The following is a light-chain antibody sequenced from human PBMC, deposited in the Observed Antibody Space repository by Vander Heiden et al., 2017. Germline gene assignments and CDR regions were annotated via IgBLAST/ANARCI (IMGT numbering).Light chain of an antibody. V-gene: IGLV3-19*01. CDR1: SLRTYS. J-gene: IGLJ2*01. Sequence: SSELPQDPAVSVALGQTVTITCQGDSLRTYSASWYQQKPGQAPLLVIYGRNNRPSGIPDRFAGSKSGSTASLTITGAQAEDEADYYCNARDSSGYHVICGGGTKLTVL. CDR2: GRN. CDR3: NARDSSGYHVI.